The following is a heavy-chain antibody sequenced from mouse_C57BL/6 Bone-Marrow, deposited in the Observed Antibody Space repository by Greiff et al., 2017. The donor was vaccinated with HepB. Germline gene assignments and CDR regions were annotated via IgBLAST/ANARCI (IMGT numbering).Heavy chain of an antibody. D-gene: IGHD2-4*01. Sequence: VMLVESGAELVRPGTSVKVSCKASGYAFTNYLIEWVKQRPGQGLEWIGVINPGSGGTNYNEKFKGKATLTADKSSSTAYMQLSSLTSEDSAVYFCARSPYDYDDGYAMDYWGQGTSVTVSS. J-gene: IGHJ4*01. CDR2: INPGSGGT. CDR1: GYAFTNYL. V-gene: IGHV1-54*01. CDR3: ARSPYDYDDGYAMDY.